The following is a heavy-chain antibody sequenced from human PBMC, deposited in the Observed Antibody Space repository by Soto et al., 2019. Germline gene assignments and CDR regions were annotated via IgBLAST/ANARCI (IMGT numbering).Heavy chain of an antibody. CDR3: ASNLGGHPIRSY. D-gene: IGHD3-16*01. V-gene: IGHV3-21*01. J-gene: IGHJ4*02. CDR1: GFSFSTYT. Sequence: EVQLVESGGGLVKPGGSLRLSCAGSGFSFSTYTMNWVRQAPGKGLEWVSSISSSSSYISYADSVKGRFTISRDNAKNSLYLQRNSLRAEDTAVYYSASNLGGHPIRSYWGQGTLVTVSS. CDR2: ISSSSSYI.